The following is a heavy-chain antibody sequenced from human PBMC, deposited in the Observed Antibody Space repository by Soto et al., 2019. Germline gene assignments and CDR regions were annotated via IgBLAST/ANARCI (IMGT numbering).Heavy chain of an antibody. D-gene: IGHD6-13*01. V-gene: IGHV4-4*02. CDR2: IYHTGNT. CDR3: ARDSRAAAGNLRYYFGY. J-gene: IGHJ4*02. CDR1: GGSISSSSW. Sequence: QVQLQESGPGLIKPSGTLSLTCAVSGGSISSSSWWSWVRQPPGKGLAWIGEIYHTGNTNYNPSLESRVTVAVDKSKNEFSLNLNAVTAADTAVYYCARDSRAAAGNLRYYFGYWGQGTLVIVSS.